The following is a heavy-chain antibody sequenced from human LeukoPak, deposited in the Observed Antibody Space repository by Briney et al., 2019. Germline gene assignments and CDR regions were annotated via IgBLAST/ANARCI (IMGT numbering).Heavy chain of an antibody. V-gene: IGHV1-2*02. Sequence: ASVKASCKASVYTFTGYYMHWVRQSPGQRLGWMGWLNPNSGCTNYAQKFQGRVTMTRDTSISTAYMELSRLRSDDTAVYYCARVGYSSSWYVGPRYYYYYMDVWGKGTTVTVSS. CDR1: VYTFTGYY. J-gene: IGHJ6*03. CDR3: ARVGYSSSWYVGPRYYYYYMDV. CDR2: LNPNSGCT. D-gene: IGHD6-13*01.